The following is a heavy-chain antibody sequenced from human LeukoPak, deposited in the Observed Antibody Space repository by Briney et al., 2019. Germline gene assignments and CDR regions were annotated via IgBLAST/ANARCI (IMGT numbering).Heavy chain of an antibody. J-gene: IGHJ6*02. V-gene: IGHV1-18*01. CDR3: ARDLAYSSGWYEVGYYYYGMDV. CDR2: ISAYNGNT. D-gene: IGHD6-19*01. Sequence: ASVKVSCKASGYTFTSYGISWVRQAPGQGLEWMGWISAYNGNTNYAQKLQGRVTMTTDTSTSTAHMELRSLRSDDTAVYYCARDLAYSSGWYEVGYYYYGMDVWGQGTTVTVSS. CDR1: GYTFTSYG.